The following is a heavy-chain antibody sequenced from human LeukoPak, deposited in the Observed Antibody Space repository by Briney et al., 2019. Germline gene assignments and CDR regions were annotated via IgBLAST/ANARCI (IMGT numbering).Heavy chain of an antibody. V-gene: IGHV4-38-2*02. CDR1: GYSVSTGYS. D-gene: IGHD6-19*01. CDR3: AREGSYSSGWYWFDP. Sequence: PSETLSLTCAVAGYSVSTGYSWGWIRQSPGKGLEWIGSIYHSGSPYYNPSLNSPVTISVDTSKNQFSLKLTSVTAADTAVYYCAREGSYSSGWYWFDPWGQGTLVTVSS. CDR2: IYHSGSP. J-gene: IGHJ5*02.